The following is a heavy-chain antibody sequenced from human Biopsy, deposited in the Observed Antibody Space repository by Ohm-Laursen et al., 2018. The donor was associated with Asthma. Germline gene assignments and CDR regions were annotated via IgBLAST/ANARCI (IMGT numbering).Heavy chain of an antibody. CDR2: ISWNSATI. D-gene: IGHD3-22*01. J-gene: IGHJ4*02. Sequence: SLRLSCSASGFKFDEYTMHWVRQAPGKGLGWVSGISWNSATIGYADSVEGRFTISRDNAKNSVFLHMDSLRPEDTAFYYCAKVRSDWVITESFDYWGQGVLVTVSS. CDR1: GFKFDEYT. CDR3: AKVRSDWVITESFDY. V-gene: IGHV3-9*01.